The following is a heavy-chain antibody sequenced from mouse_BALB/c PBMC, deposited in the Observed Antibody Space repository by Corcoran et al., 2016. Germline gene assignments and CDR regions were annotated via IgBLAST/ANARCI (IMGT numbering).Heavy chain of an antibody. D-gene: IGHD1-1*01. CDR1: GYTFTNYG. CDR2: INTYTGEP. Sequence: QIQLVQSGPELKKPGETVQISCKASGYTFTNYGMNWVKQAPGKGLKWMGWINTYTGEPTYADDFKGRFAFSLETSASTAYLQINNLKNEDMATYFCARGTTSFDYWGQGTTLTVSS. CDR3: ARGTTSFDY. V-gene: IGHV9-1*02. J-gene: IGHJ2*01.